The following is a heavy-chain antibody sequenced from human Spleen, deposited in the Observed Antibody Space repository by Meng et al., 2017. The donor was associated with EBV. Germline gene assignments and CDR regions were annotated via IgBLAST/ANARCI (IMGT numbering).Heavy chain of an antibody. J-gene: IGHJ2*01. V-gene: IGHV4-61*01. Sequence: QVQLQESGPGLVKPSETLSLMCTVSGDSVTTGSYYWSWIRQSPGKGLEWIGYIYYSGTTKYNPSLKSRATISIDTSKNQFFLNLNSVTASDTAVYYCARAFRWGDWYFDLWGRGTLVTVSS. CDR1: GDSVTTGSYY. CDR2: IYYSGTT. CDR3: ARAFRWGDWYFDL. D-gene: IGHD2/OR15-2a*01.